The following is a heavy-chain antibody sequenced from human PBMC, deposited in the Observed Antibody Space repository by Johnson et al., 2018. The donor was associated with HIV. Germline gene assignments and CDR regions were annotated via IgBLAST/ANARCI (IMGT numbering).Heavy chain of an antibody. J-gene: IGHJ3*02. D-gene: IGHD3-22*01. V-gene: IGHV3-7*03. CDR1: EFTFNSYW. CDR2: INQDGTEQ. CDR3: AKDLHYYDSSGFNDAFDI. Sequence: VQLVESGGGLVQPGGSLRLSCAGSEFTFNSYWMSWVRQAPGEGLEWVANINQDGTEQYYADSMRGRFTLSRDNTKNSLYLEMNSLRAEDTAIYYCAKDLHYYDSSGFNDAFDIWGQGTMVAVSS.